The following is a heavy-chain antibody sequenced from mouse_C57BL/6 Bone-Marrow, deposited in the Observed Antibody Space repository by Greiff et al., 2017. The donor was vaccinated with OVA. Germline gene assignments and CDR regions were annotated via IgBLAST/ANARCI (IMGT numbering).Heavy chain of an antibody. CDR2: IDPSDCYP. CDR3: ASAVFAY. Sequence: QVQLQQPGAELVKPGASVKLSCKASGYTFTSYWMQWVKQRPGQGLEWIGEIDPSDCYPNYNQKFKGKATLTLDTSSSTAYMQLNSLTSEDSAVYYCASAVFAYWGQGTLVTVSA. V-gene: IGHV1-50*01. CDR1: GYTFTSYW. J-gene: IGHJ3*01.